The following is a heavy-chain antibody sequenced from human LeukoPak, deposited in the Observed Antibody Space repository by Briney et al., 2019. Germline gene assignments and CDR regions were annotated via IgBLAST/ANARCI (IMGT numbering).Heavy chain of an antibody. CDR3: ARMGYCSSTSCLDVSYYFDY. Sequence: SQTLSLTCTVSGGSISSGSYYWSWIRQPAGKGLEWIGRIYTSGSTNYNPSLKSRVTISVDTSKNQFSLKLSSVTAADTAVYYCARMGYCSSTSCLDVSYYFDYWGQGTLVTVSS. CDR2: IYTSGST. CDR1: GGSISSGSYY. D-gene: IGHD2-2*01. J-gene: IGHJ4*02. V-gene: IGHV4-61*02.